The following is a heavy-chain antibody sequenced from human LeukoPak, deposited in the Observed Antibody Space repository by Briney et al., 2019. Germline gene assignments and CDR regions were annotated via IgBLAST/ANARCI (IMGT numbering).Heavy chain of an antibody. J-gene: IGHJ5*02. CDR2: INHSGST. D-gene: IGHD3-3*01. V-gene: IGHV4-34*01. Sequence: PSETLSLTCAVYGGSFSGYYWSWIRQPPGKGLEWIGEINHSGSTNYNPSLKSRVTISVDTSKNQFSLKLSSVTAADTAVYYCARGVVFGVVIIIGWFDPWGQGTLVTVSS. CDR3: ARGVVFGVVIIIGWFDP. CDR1: GGSFSGYY.